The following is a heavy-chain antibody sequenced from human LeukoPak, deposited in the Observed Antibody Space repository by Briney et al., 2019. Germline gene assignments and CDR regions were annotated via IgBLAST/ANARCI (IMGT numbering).Heavy chain of an antibody. Sequence: PGGSLRLSCAASGFTFNNYAMNWVRQGPGKGLEWVSGISGSGGGTYYADSVKGRFTISRDNSKNTLYLQMNSLRAEDTAVYYCAKEPSSAWNPTRYFHSWGQGTLVTVSS. CDR1: GFTFNNYA. CDR2: ISGSGGGT. V-gene: IGHV3-23*01. D-gene: IGHD6-19*01. CDR3: AKEPSSAWNPTRYFHS. J-gene: IGHJ4*02.